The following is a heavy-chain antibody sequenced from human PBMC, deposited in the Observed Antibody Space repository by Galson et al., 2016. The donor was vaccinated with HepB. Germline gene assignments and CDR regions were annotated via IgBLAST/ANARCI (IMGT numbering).Heavy chain of an antibody. D-gene: IGHD6-6*01. CDR1: GYTFTTYG. CDR2: ISPYSGNT. Sequence: SVKVSCKASGYTFTTYGIRWVRQAPGQGLEWMGWISPYSGNTNYAQKFQGRVTMSTDTSPSKAYMELRSLRSDDTAVYYRAKKEGVAARNHYYSYHGMDVWGRGTTVTVSS. V-gene: IGHV1-18*01. CDR3: AKKEGVAARNHYYSYHGMDV. J-gene: IGHJ6*02.